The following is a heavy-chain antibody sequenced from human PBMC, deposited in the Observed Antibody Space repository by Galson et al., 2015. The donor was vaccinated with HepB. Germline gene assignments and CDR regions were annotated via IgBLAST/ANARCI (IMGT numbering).Heavy chain of an antibody. D-gene: IGHD6-19*01. V-gene: IGHV3-23*01. CDR3: AKDLVPVAVAWVFGY. J-gene: IGHJ4*02. CDR1: GVTFSSYA. Sequence: SLRLSCAASGVTFSSYAMSWVRQAPGKGLEWVSAISGSGGSTYYADSVKGRFTISRDNSKNTLYLQMNSLRAEDTAVYYCAKDLVPVAVAWVFGYWGQGTLVTVSS. CDR2: ISGSGGST.